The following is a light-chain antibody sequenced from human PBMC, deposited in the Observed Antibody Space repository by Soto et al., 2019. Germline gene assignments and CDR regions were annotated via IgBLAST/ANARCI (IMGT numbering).Light chain of an antibody. CDR1: QDISNY. Sequence: DIQMTKSPSTLSASVGDTVTITCQASQDISNYLNWYKQKPGKAPNLMSYDASTLHSGVPSRFRGGGSGTDFTLTISSLKPEDFATYYCQQVNVYPSTFGGGTKVDI. CDR2: DAS. J-gene: IGKJ4*01. CDR3: QQVNVYPST. V-gene: IGKV1-9*01.